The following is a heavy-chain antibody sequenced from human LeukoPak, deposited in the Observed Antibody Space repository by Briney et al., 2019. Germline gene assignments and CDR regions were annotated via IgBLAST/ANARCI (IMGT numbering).Heavy chain of an antibody. J-gene: IGHJ6*02. V-gene: IGHV3-30*03. CDR2: ISYDGSTK. Sequence: GGSLRLSCAASGFTFSDYGMHWVRQAPGKGLEWVAVISYDGSTKYYADSVKGRFTISRDNSKNTLYLQMNSLRVEDTAVYYCAREKVVAATQNYYGMDVWGQGTTVTVSS. CDR3: AREKVVAATQNYYGMDV. CDR1: GFTFSDYG. D-gene: IGHD2-15*01.